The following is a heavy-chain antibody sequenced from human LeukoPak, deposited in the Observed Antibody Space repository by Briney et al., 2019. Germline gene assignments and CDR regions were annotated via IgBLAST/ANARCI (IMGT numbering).Heavy chain of an antibody. J-gene: IGHJ3*02. CDR2: IYYSGST. D-gene: IGHD3-10*01. CDR3: ARGYGSGSYYLSFDAFDI. CDR1: GGSISSYY. V-gene: IGHV4-59*01. Sequence: SETLSLTCTVSGGSISSYYWSWIRQPPGKGLEWIGYIYYSGSTNYNPSLKSQVTISVDTSKNQFSLKLSSVTAADTAVYYCARGYGSGSYYLSFDAFDIWGQGTMVTVSS.